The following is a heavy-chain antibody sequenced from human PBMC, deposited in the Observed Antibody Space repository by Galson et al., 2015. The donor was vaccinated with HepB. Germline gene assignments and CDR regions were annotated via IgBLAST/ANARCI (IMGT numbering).Heavy chain of an antibody. CDR1: GFTFSSYA. D-gene: IGHD3-3*01. CDR2: ISGSGGST. V-gene: IGHV3-23*01. Sequence: SLRLSCAASGFTFSSYAMSWVRQAPGKGLEWVSAISGSGGSTYYADSVKGRFTISRDNSKNTLYLQMNSLRAEDTAVYYCTLDFWSGYHDYWGQGTLVTASS. CDR3: TLDFWSGYHDY. J-gene: IGHJ4*02.